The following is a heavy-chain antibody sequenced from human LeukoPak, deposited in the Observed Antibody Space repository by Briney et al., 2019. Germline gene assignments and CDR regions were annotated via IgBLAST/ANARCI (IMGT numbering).Heavy chain of an antibody. J-gene: IGHJ6*02. CDR2: IIPILGIA. CDR3: AREGQPLSPICYYYGMDV. Sequence: ASVKVSCKASGGTFSSYAISWVRQAPGQGLEWMGRIIPILGIANYAQKFQGRVTITADKSTSTAYMELSSLRSEDTAVYYCAREGQPLSPICYYYGMDVWGQGTTVTVSS. D-gene: IGHD1-1*01. CDR1: GGTFSSYA. V-gene: IGHV1-69*04.